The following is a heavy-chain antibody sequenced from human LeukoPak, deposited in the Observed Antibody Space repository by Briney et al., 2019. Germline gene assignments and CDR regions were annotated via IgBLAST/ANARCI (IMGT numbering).Heavy chain of an antibody. CDR2: ISSSSTYI. J-gene: IGHJ6*03. D-gene: IGHD3-22*01. V-gene: IGHV3-21*01. CDR1: GFTFSSYS. CDR3: ATLLYGYYDSSGPGVLYMDV. Sequence: GGSLRLSCAASGFTFSSYSMNWVRQAPGKGLEWVSSISSSSTYIYYADSVRGRFTISRDNAKNSLYLQMNSLRAEDTAVYYCATLLYGYYDSSGPGVLYMDVWGKGTTVTVSS.